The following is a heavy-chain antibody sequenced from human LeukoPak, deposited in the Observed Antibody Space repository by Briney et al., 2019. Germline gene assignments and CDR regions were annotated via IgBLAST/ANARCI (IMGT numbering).Heavy chain of an antibody. J-gene: IGHJ5*02. Sequence: SETLSLTCAVSGVSISSGDYYWSWIRQPPGKGLEGIGFIYNNENASYNPSLKSRITMSVDTSKNQFSLNLSSVTAADTAVYYCASTYFDFWSGQNPFARWGQGTLVTVSS. CDR2: IYNNENA. CDR1: GVSISSGDYY. D-gene: IGHD3-3*01. V-gene: IGHV4-30-4*08. CDR3: ASTYFDFWSGQNPFAR.